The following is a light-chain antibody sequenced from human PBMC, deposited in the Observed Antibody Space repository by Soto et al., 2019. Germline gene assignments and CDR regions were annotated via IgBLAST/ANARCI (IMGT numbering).Light chain of an antibody. V-gene: IGKV3-11*01. CDR3: QQRTNWLWT. CDR2: DAS. J-gene: IGKJ1*01. Sequence: EMVLTQSACTLSLSPGERSILSCMASQSVGSLLAWYQHNPGQAPRLLIFDASYRAAGIPARFRGSGSGTDFTLTIDSLEPEDFAVYYCQQRTNWLWTFGPGTKVDI. CDR1: QSVGSL.